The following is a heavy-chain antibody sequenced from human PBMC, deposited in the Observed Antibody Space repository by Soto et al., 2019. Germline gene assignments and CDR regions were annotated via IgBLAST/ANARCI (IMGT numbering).Heavy chain of an antibody. Sequence: SETLSLTCTVSGGSISSYYWSWIRQPPGKGLEWIGYIYYSGTTTNYNPSLKSRVTLSVDTSKNQFSLKLSSVTAADTAVYYCARLCGSYAVPHFDYWGQGTLVTVSS. D-gene: IGHD1-26*01. CDR1: GGSISSYY. V-gene: IGHV4-59*08. J-gene: IGHJ4*02. CDR2: IYYSGTTT. CDR3: ARLCGSYAVPHFDY.